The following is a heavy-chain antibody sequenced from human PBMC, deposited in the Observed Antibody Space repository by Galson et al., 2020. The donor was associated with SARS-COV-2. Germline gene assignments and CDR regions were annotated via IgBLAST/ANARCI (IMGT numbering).Heavy chain of an antibody. J-gene: IGHJ4*02. Sequence: QLGESLKISCAASGFTFSSYAMHWVRQAPGKGLEWVAVISYDGSNKYYADSVKGRFTISRDNSKNTLYLQMNSLRAEDTAVYYCARPSHGSYYNPLDYWGQGTLVTVSS. CDR1: GFTFSSYA. D-gene: IGHD1-26*01. CDR2: ISYDGSNK. CDR3: ARPSHGSYYNPLDY. V-gene: IGHV3-30*04.